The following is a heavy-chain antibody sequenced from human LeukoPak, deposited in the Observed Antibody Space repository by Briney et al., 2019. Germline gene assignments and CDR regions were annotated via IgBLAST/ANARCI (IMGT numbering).Heavy chain of an antibody. CDR1: GFTLSGYI. J-gene: IGHJ4*02. V-gene: IGHV3-64*01. D-gene: IGHD5-24*01. CDR2: ITSNGDTT. CDR3: ARENGGGSDY. Sequence: AGSLRLSCAAYGFTLSGYIMHWFRQAPGKGPESVSAITSNGDTTYYASSVKGRFTISRDNSKNTLYLQMGSLRTEDMAVYYCARENGGGSDYWGQGTLVTVSS.